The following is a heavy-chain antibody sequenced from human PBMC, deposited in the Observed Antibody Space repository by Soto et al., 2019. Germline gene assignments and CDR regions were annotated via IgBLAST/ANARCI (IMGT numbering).Heavy chain of an antibody. CDR1: GFTFSSYG. V-gene: IGHV3-33*01. J-gene: IGHJ4*02. Sequence: GGSLRLSCAASGFTFSSYGMHWVRQAPCKGLEWVAVIWYDGSNKYYADSVKGRFTISRDNSKNTLYLQMNSLRAEDTAVYYCARDDMVRGVSYYFDYWGQGTLVTVSS. CDR2: IWYDGSNK. D-gene: IGHD3-10*01. CDR3: ARDDMVRGVSYYFDY.